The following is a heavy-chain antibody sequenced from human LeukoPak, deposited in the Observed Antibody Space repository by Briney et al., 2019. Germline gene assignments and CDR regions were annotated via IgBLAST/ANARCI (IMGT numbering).Heavy chain of an antibody. V-gene: IGHV1-24*01. CDR1: GYTLTELS. Sequence: SVKVSCKVSGYTLTELSMHWVRQAPGNALDWMGGFDPEDGETIYAQKFQGRVTMTEDTSTDTAYMELSSLRSEDTAVYYCATGPDYYYYYGMDVWGQGTTVTVSS. CDR2: FDPEDGET. J-gene: IGHJ6*02. CDR3: ATGPDYYYYYGMDV.